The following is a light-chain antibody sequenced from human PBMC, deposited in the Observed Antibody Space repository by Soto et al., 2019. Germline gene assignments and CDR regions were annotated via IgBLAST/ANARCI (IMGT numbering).Light chain of an antibody. J-gene: IGKJ1*01. CDR3: QLSNDWRT. CDR1: QSVSSN. V-gene: IGKV3-15*01. Sequence: ERVMTQLPATLSVSPGERATLSCRASQSVSSNLAWYQHKPGQAPRLLIYGASTRATGIPARFSGSGSGTEFTLTISSLHSEDFAVYYCQLSNDWRTFGQGTKVDIK. CDR2: GAS.